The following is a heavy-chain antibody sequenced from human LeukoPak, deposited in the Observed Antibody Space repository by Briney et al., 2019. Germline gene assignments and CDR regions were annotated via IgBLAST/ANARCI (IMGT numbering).Heavy chain of an antibody. J-gene: IGHJ4*02. D-gene: IGHD6-19*01. CDR3: ARARAAVAKYYFDY. CDR2: INHSGST. V-gene: IGHV4-34*01. Sequence: PSETLSLTCAVYGGSFSGYYWSWIRQPPGKGLEWIGEINHSGSTNYNPSLKSRVTISVDTSKNQFSLKLSSVTAADTAVYYCARARAAVAKYYFDYWGQGTLVTVSS. CDR1: GGSFSGYY.